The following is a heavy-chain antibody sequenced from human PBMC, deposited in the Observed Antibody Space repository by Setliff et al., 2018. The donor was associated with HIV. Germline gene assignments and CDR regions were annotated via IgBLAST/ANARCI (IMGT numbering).Heavy chain of an antibody. CDR1: GFSFSNAW. Sequence: PGGSLRLSCAASGFSFSNAWMSWVRQAPGKGLEWVGRIKSKTDGGTTDYATPVKGRFTISRDDSKNTLYLQMNSLKTEDTAVYYCANRFTKWELGPIDYWGQGTLVTVSS. V-gene: IGHV3-15*01. CDR2: IKSKTDGGTT. CDR3: ANRFTKWELGPIDY. D-gene: IGHD1-26*01. J-gene: IGHJ4*02.